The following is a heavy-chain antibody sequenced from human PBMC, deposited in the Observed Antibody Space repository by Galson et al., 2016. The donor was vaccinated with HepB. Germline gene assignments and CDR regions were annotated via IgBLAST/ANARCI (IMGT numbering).Heavy chain of an antibody. CDR1: TFTFSNYW. D-gene: IGHD3-10*01. CDR3: ARDWPTTGIFYS. Sequence: SLRLSCADSTFTFSNYWMTWVRQAPGKGLEWVANIKPDGSEKYYVDSVKGRFTISRDNAKNSLYLQMNSLRAEDTAVYYCARDWPTTGIFYSWGQGTLVTVSS. CDR2: IKPDGSEK. J-gene: IGHJ4*02. V-gene: IGHV3-7*01.